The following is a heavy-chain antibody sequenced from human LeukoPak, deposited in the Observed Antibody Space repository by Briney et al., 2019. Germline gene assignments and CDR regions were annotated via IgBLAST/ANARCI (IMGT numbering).Heavy chain of an antibody. D-gene: IGHD3-3*01. CDR1: GGSFSGYY. CDR3: ARGPTRMEWHFDY. V-gene: IGHV4-34*01. CDR2: INHSGST. J-gene: IGHJ4*02. Sequence: SETLSLTCAVYGGSFSGYYWSWIRQPPGKGLEWIGEINHSGSTNYNPSLKSRVTISVDTSKNQFSPKLSSVTAADTAVYYCARGPTRMEWHFDYWGQGTLVTVSS.